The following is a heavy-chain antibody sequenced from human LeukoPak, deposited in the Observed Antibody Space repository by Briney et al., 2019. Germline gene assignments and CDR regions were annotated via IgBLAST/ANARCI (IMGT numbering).Heavy chain of an antibody. CDR1: GGTFSSYA. CDR3: ARYYYDSDDAFDI. CDR2: IIPIFGTA. D-gene: IGHD3-22*01. V-gene: IGHV1-69*06. J-gene: IGHJ3*02. Sequence: SVKASCKASGGTFSSYAISWVRQAPGRGLEWMGGIIPIFGTANYAQKFQGRVTITADKSTSTAYMELSSLRSEDTAVYYCARYYYDSDDAFDIWGQGTMVTVSS.